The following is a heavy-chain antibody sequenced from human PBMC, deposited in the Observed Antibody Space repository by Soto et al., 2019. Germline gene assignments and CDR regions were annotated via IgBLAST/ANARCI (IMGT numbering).Heavy chain of an antibody. Sequence: PGESLKISCKGYGSTFTDYWITWVRQMPGKGLEWMGRIHPRDSYTSYSPSFEGHVTISVDKSINTAYLQWNNLKASDSAEYFCARHGGGRVETSTYTGMDVWGQGTTVTVSS. D-gene: IGHD2-2*01. CDR3: ARHGGGRVETSTYTGMDV. CDR2: IHPRDSYT. V-gene: IGHV5-10-1*01. J-gene: IGHJ6*02. CDR1: GSTFTDYW.